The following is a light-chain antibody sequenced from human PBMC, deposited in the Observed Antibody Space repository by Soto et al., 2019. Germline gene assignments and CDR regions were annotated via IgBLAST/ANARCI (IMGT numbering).Light chain of an antibody. V-gene: IGKV1-39*01. J-gene: IGKJ1*01. CDR1: QSIGSY. CDR2: AAS. CDR3: QQSYNVLSWT. Sequence: DIPMTQSPSSLSASVGDRVTITCRASQSIGSYLNWYRQKPGKAPELLIYAASNLQRGVPSRFRGSGSGTDFTLTISSLQPEDFASYYCQQSYNVLSWTFGQGTKVEIK.